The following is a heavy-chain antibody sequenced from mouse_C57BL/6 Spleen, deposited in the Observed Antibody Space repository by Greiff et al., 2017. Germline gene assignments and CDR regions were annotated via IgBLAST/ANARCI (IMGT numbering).Heavy chain of an antibody. J-gene: IGHJ3*01. Sequence: VQLQQPGAELVKPGASVKMSCKASGYTFTSYWITWVKQRPGQGLEWIGDIYPGSGSTNYNEKFKSKATLTRDTSSSTAYMQLSSLTSEDSAVYYCARDGSSGPRFAYWGQGTLVTVSA. V-gene: IGHV1-55*01. CDR3: ARDGSSGPRFAY. D-gene: IGHD3-2*02. CDR1: GYTFTSYW. CDR2: IYPGSGST.